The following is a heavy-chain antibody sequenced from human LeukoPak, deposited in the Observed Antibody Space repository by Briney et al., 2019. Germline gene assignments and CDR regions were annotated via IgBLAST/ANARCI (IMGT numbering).Heavy chain of an antibody. J-gene: IGHJ4*02. CDR2: ISYDGSNK. Sequence: ERSLRLSCAASGFTFSSFSSYGMHWVRQAPGKGLEWVATISYDGSNKYYTDSVKGRFTISRDNAKNSLYLQMNSLRAEDTAVYYCASLWFGESRFDYWGQGTLVTVSS. CDR3: ASLWFGESRFDY. CDR1: GFTFSSFSSYG. V-gene: IGHV3-30*03. D-gene: IGHD3-10*01.